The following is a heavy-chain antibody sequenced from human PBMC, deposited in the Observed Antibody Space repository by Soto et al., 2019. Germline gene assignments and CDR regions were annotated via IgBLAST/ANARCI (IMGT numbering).Heavy chain of an antibody. CDR3: ARGDGDYGRRLDP. Sequence: EVQLVESGGDLVQPGWSLRLSCAASGFPVSTNYVSWVRQAPGKGLEWDSIIYDGGSTYYADAVKGRFTISRDNFKNMLHLQMNSLRAEDTAVYYCARGDGDYGRRLDPWGQGTQVTVSS. D-gene: IGHD4-17*01. J-gene: IGHJ5*02. CDR2: IYDGGST. CDR1: GFPVSTNY. V-gene: IGHV3-66*01.